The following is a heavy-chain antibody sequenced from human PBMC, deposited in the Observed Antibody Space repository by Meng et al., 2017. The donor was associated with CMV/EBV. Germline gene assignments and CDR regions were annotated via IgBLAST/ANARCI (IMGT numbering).Heavy chain of an antibody. CDR3: ARHGDTAMVVGIDY. CDR1: GGSISSYY. V-gene: IGHV4-4*07. D-gene: IGHD5-18*01. J-gene: IGHJ4*02. CDR2: IYTSGST. Sequence: VQLQESGPGLVKPSAPLSLTCTVSGGSISSYYWSWIRQPAGKGLEWIGRIYTSGSTNYNPSLKSRVTMSVDTSKNQFSLKLSSVTAADTAVYYCARHGDTAMVVGIDYWGQGTLVTVSS.